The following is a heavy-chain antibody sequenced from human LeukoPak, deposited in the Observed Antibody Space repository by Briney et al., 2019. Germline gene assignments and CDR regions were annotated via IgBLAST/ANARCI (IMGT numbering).Heavy chain of an antibody. CDR3: ARDHRGLETLPYFDY. Sequence: LWASVKVSCKASGYTFTSYDINWVRQATGQGLEWMGWISAYNGNTNYAQKLQGRVTMTTDTSTSTAYMELRSLRSDDTAVYYCARDHRGLETLPYFDYWGQGTLATVSS. CDR1: GYTFTSYD. J-gene: IGHJ4*02. D-gene: IGHD5-24*01. V-gene: IGHV1-18*01. CDR2: ISAYNGNT.